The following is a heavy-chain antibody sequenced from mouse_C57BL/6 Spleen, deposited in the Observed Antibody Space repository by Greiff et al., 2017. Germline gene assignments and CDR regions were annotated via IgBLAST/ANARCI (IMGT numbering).Heavy chain of an antibody. D-gene: IGHD2-10*02. Sequence: QVQLQQSGAELVKPGASVKLSCKASGYTFTEYTIHWVKQRYGQGLEWIGWFYPGSGSIKYNEKFKDKATLTADQSSSTVYMELRRLTSEDSAVXCWAKHGYVNPFAYWGQGTLVTVSS. CDR2: FYPGSGSI. CDR3: AKHGYVNPFAY. V-gene: IGHV1-62-2*01. J-gene: IGHJ3*01. CDR1: GYTFTEYT.